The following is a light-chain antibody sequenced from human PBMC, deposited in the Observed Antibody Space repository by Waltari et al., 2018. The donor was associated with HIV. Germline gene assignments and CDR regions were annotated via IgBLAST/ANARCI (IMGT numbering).Light chain of an antibody. V-gene: IGKV1-5*03. CDR2: RTS. J-gene: IGKJ2*01. CDR3: QQYSTHYA. CDR1: QSIDNW. Sequence: DIQMTQSPSNLSASVGDTVVITCRASQSIDNWLAWYQQKPGRAPRLLVSRTSLLESGVSSRFRGSGSGTEFTLTIMSLQPDDIGTYYRQQYSTHYAFGQGTRVE.